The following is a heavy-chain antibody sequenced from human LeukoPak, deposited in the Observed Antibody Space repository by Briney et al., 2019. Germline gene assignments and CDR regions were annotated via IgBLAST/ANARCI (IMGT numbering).Heavy chain of an antibody. D-gene: IGHD6-13*01. Sequence: ASVKVSCKASGYTFTSYYMHWVRQAPGQGLEWMGIINPSGGSTSYAQKFQGRVTMTRDTSISTAYMELSRLRSDDTAVYYCARGIAGPPHYYYYYMDVWAKGPRVTIS. J-gene: IGHJ6*03. CDR2: INPSGGST. CDR1: GYTFTSYY. V-gene: IGHV1-46*01. CDR3: ARGIAGPPHYYYYYMDV.